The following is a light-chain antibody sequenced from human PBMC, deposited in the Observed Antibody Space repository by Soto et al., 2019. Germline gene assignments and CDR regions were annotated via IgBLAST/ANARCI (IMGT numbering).Light chain of an antibody. J-gene: IGKJ1*01. CDR3: QLYGTSPLT. CDR1: QSVSSNH. CDR2: GGS. V-gene: IGKV3-20*01. Sequence: DIVLTQSPGTLSLSPGERATLSCRASQSVSSNHLAWYQQKPGQAPRLLIYGGSSRATGIPVRFSGSGSETDFTLTITRLEPEDFAVYYCQLYGTSPLTFGQGTKVDIK.